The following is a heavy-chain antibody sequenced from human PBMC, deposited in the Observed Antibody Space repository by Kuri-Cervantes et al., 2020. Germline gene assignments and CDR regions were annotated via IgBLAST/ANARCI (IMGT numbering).Heavy chain of an antibody. D-gene: IGHD1-1*01. Sequence: GGSLRLSCAASGFTFDDYGMTWVRQAQGKGLEWVAVVWYDGSNKYYADSVKGLFTIPRDNSKSKLYLQMNSLGAEDTAFDYCARRLDIGAAFDYWGRGISVTVSS. J-gene: IGHJ4*02. CDR3: ARRLDIGAAFDY. V-gene: IGHV3-33*08. CDR1: GFTFDDYG. CDR2: VWYDGSNK.